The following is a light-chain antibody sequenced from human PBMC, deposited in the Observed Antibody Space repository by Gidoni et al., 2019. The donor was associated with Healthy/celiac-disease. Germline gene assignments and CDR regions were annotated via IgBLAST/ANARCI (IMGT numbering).Light chain of an antibody. J-gene: IGLJ2*01. Sequence: QSLLTQPPSVSGAPGQRVPIPCTGSSANIGAGYDVHWYPQLPGTAPKLLIYGNSNRPSGVPDRFSGSKSGTSASLAITGLQAEDEADYYCQSYDSSLSGPVVFGGGTKLTVL. CDR3: QSYDSSLSGPVV. CDR2: GNS. V-gene: IGLV1-40*01. CDR1: SANIGAGYD.